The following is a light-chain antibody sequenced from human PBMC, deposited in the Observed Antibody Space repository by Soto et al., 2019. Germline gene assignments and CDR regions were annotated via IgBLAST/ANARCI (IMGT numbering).Light chain of an antibody. Sequence: DIQMTQSPSTLSASVGDRVIITCRASQSVSGWLAWYRQKPGKASELLIYSASTLETGVPSRFSGSGSGTDFTLTVRSLQLEDFATYYCQQYERYPLTFGGGTKVEIK. J-gene: IGKJ4*01. CDR3: QQYERYPLT. CDR1: QSVSGW. V-gene: IGKV1-5*03. CDR2: SAS.